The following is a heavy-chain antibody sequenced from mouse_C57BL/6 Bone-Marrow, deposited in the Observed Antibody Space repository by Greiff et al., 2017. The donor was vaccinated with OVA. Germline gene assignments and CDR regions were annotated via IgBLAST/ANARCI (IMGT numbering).Heavy chain of an antibody. Sequence: EVQLMESGGGLVKPGGSLKLSCAASGFTFSSYAMSWVRQTPEKRLEWVATISDGGSYTFYPDNVKGRFTLSRDNSKNNLYLQMSHLKSEDTAMYCGARGKEYFPWCADWGKGTLVTVSA. CDR1: GFTFSSYA. CDR3: ARGKEYFPWCAD. D-gene: IGHD5-2*01. CDR2: ISDGGSYT. V-gene: IGHV5-4*01. J-gene: IGHJ3*01.